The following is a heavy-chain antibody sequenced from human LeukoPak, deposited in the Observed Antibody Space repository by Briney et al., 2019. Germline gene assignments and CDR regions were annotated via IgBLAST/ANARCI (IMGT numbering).Heavy chain of an antibody. CDR1: GYTFTSYG. CDR3: ARDSKMIDY. D-gene: IGHD2/OR15-2a*01. V-gene: IGHV1-2*02. Sequence: ASVKVSCKASGYTFTSYGISWVRQAPGQGLEWMGWINPKSGGTEYAQMFQGRVTMTRDTSISTAYMEVARLTSDDTAVYYCARDSKMIDYWGQGTLVTVSS. J-gene: IGHJ4*02. CDR2: INPKSGGT.